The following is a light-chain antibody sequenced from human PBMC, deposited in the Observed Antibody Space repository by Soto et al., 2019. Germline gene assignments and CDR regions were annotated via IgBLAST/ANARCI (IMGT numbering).Light chain of an antibody. V-gene: IGKV3-11*01. J-gene: IGKJ2*01. Sequence: DTVLTQSPATLSLSPGERATLSCRASQSVTTYLAWDQQKPGQAPRLLIYDASTRATGIPARFSGSGSGTDFTLTISSVEPEDFALYYCQQRSNWPQSYTFGQGTKLEIK. CDR1: QSVTTY. CDR2: DAS. CDR3: QQRSNWPQSYT.